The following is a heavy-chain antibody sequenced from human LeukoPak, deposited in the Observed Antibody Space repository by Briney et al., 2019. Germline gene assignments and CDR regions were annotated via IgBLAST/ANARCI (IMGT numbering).Heavy chain of an antibody. V-gene: IGHV1-46*01. D-gene: IGHD3-10*01. CDR2: INPSGGST. J-gene: IGHJ3*02. Sequence: ASVKVSCKASGYTFTSYYMHWVRQAPGQGLEWMGIINPSGGSTSHAQKFQGRVTMTRDTSTSTVYMELSSLRSEDTAVYYCARIDYYGSGSLAFDIWGQGTMVTVSS. CDR1: GYTFTSYY. CDR3: ARIDYYGSGSLAFDI.